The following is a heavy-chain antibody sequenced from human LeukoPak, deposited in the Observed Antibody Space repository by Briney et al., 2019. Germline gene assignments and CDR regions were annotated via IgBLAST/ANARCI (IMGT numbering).Heavy chain of an antibody. V-gene: IGHV1-46*01. Sequence: ASVKVSCKASGYTFTNYYIHWVRQAPGQGLEWVGIINPNGGSTNYAQKFQGRVTITRDTSTNSVYMELSSLRSEDTAVYYCARATWFGGNPSGAFDIWGQGTMVTVSS. CDR2: INPNGGST. CDR1: GYTFTNYY. D-gene: IGHD4-23*01. CDR3: ARATWFGGNPSGAFDI. J-gene: IGHJ3*02.